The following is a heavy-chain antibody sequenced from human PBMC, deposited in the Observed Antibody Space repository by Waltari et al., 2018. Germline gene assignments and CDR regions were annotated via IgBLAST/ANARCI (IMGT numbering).Heavy chain of an antibody. D-gene: IGHD3-9*01. Sequence: EVKLVESGGGLVQPGGSLRLSCQASGFVFRRFALNWVRQAPGKGLEWIAHIRNSGSTIYYADSVKGRFSISRDNAKESLFLQMNSLRAEDTAVYYCARHGIRLGLYYFDYWGQGALVTVSS. CDR2: IRNSGSTI. CDR1: GFVFRRFA. J-gene: IGHJ4*02. CDR3: ARHGIRLGLYYFDY. V-gene: IGHV3-48*03.